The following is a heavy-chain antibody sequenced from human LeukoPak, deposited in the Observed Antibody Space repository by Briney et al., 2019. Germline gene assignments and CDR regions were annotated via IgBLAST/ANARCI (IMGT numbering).Heavy chain of an antibody. D-gene: IGHD2-2*01. V-gene: IGHV3-30*04. CDR2: ISYDGSNK. CDR1: GFTFSRYA. J-gene: IGHJ4*02. CDR3: AKSHRGHCSTTTCDDEADY. Sequence: GGSLRLSCAASGFTFSRYAMHWVRQAPGKGLEWVAVISYDGSNKYYADSVKGRFSIFRDNSKNTLYLQMNSLRAEDTAVYYCAKSHRGHCSTTTCDDEADYWGQGTLVTVSS.